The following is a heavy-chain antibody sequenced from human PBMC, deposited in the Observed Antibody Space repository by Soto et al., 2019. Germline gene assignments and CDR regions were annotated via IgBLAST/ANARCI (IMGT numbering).Heavy chain of an antibody. J-gene: IGHJ4*02. Sequence: EVQLVESGGGLVQPGGSLRLSCAAAGLTFSGYWMSWVRQAPGKGLEWVANIKQDESEKYYLESLKGRFTISRDNAKNSLFLQMNSLRAEDTAVYYCARDVSYGANGLEYWGQGTLVTVSS. CDR1: GLTFSGYW. CDR3: ARDVSYGANGLEY. D-gene: IGHD4-17*01. CDR2: IKQDESEK. V-gene: IGHV3-7*01.